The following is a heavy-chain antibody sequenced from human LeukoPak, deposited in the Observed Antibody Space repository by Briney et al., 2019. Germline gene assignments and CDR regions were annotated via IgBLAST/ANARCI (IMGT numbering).Heavy chain of an antibody. V-gene: IGHV1-69*05. J-gene: IGHJ4*02. D-gene: IGHD1-26*01. CDR2: IIPIFGTA. Sequence: ASVKVSCKASGGTFSSNAISWVRQAPGQGVEWMGRIIPIFGTANYAQKFQGRVTITTDESTSTAYMELSSLRSEDTAVYYCARDGRLGGYHRTYYFDYWGQGTLVTVSS. CDR3: ARDGRLGGYHRTYYFDY. CDR1: GGTFSSNA.